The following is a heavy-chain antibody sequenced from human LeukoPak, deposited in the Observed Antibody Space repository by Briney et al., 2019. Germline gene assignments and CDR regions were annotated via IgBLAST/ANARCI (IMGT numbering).Heavy chain of an antibody. CDR2: IYYSGST. CDR3: ARHPGYCSSTSCYQAYYYDSSGYYYFDY. Sequence: SETLSLTCTVSGGSISSYYWGWIRQPPGKGLEWIGSIYYSGSTYYNPSLKSRVTISVDTSKNQFSLKLSSVTAADTAVYYCARHPGYCSSTSCYQAYYYDSSGYYYFDYWGQGTLVTVSS. CDR1: GGSISSYY. D-gene: IGHD2-2*01. J-gene: IGHJ4*02. V-gene: IGHV4-39*01.